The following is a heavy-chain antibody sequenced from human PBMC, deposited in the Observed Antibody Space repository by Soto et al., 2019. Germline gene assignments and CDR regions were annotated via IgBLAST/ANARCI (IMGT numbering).Heavy chain of an antibody. CDR1: GGSISSYY. V-gene: IGHV4-59*01. J-gene: IGHJ4*02. D-gene: IGHD6-19*01. CDR2: IYYSGST. CDR3: ARGFSSGWSRGGFDY. Sequence: QVQLQESGPGLVKPSETLSLTCTVSGGSISSYYWSWIRQPPGKGLEWIGSIYYSGSTNYNPSLKSRVTISVDTSKNQFSLKLSSVTAADTAVYYCARGFSSGWSRGGFDYWGQGTLVTVSS.